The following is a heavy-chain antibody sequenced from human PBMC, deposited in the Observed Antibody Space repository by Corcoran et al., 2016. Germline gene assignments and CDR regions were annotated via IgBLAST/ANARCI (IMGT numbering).Heavy chain of an antibody. D-gene: IGHD1-7*01. CDR2: ISYDGSNK. Sequence: QVQLVESGGGVVQPGRSLRLSCAASGFTFSSYGMHWVRQAPGKGLEWVAVISYDGSNKYYADSVKGRFTISRDNSKNTLYLQMNSLRAEDTAVYYCAKDRVAGTTVWYDYYGMDVWGQGTTVTVSS. V-gene: IGHV3-30*18. J-gene: IGHJ6*02. CDR3: AKDRVAGTTVWYDYYGMDV. CDR1: GFTFSSYG.